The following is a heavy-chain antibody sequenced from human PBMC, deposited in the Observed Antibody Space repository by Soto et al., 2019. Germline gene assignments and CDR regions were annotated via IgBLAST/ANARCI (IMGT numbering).Heavy chain of an antibody. Sequence: PSETLSLTCSVSGGGVSSADSNWSWIRQTPGKGLEWIGYVSYTGSTNYNPSLQSRVTMSLHTPKNHFSLRLPFVTAAARAVFFFARARGNVHDGRGSPYFFDSWGQGALVTVS. CDR1: GGGVSSADSN. CDR3: ARARGNVHDGRGSPYFFDS. J-gene: IGHJ4*02. CDR2: VSYTGST. D-gene: IGHD2-15*01. V-gene: IGHV4-61*08.